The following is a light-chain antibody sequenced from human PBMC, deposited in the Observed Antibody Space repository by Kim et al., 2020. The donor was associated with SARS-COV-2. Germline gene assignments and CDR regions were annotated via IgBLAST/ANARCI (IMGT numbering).Light chain of an antibody. CDR1: QSISTY. CDR3: QQSYSTPLT. V-gene: IGKV1-39*01. Sequence: DIQMTQSPSSLSASVGDRVTITCRASQSISTYLNWYQQKPGTAPKLLIYGASSLQSGVPSRFSGSGSGTDFTLTISSLQPEDFATYYCQQSYSTPLTFGGGPSWRS. CDR2: GAS. J-gene: IGKJ4*01.